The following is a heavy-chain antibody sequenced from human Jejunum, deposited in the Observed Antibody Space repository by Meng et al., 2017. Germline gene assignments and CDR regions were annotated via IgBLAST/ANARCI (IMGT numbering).Heavy chain of an antibody. D-gene: IGHD2-2*01. CDR1: GFTLSGYW. Sequence: GESLKISCVGVSGFTLSGYWMSWVRQAPGKGLEWVGRIISKTDGGSTDYAAPVKGRFTISRDDSKTTIYLQMNSLKTEDTAVYYCTTDPHGCSSPNCYRDHGSGGFYTNDYWGQGTLVTVSS. CDR3: TTDPHGCSSPNCYRDHGSGGFYTNDY. CDR2: IISKTDGGST. J-gene: IGHJ4*02. V-gene: IGHV3-15*01.